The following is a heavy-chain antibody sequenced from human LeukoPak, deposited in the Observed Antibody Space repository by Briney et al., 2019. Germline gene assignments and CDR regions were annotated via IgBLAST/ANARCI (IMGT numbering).Heavy chain of an antibody. J-gene: IGHJ4*02. D-gene: IGHD1-14*01. Sequence: PAGSLRLSCAASGFTFSSYAVSWVRQAPGKGLEWVSVISGSGGTTFHADSVKGQFTISRDNSKKTVYLEMNSLRAEDTAVYYCARSLKPGTLDYWGQGTLVTVSS. CDR3: ARSLKPGTLDY. CDR1: GFTFSSYA. V-gene: IGHV3-23*01. CDR2: ISGSGGTT.